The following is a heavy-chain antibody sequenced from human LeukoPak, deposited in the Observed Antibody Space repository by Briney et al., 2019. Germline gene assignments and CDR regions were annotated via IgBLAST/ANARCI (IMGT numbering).Heavy chain of an antibody. CDR1: GGSFSGYY. Sequence: SETLSLTCAVYGGSFSGYYRSWIRQPPGKGLEWIGEINHSGSTNYNPSLKSRVTISVETSNNQFSLKLSSVTAADTAVYYCARGDEYSYGYGYWGQGTLVTVSS. CDR2: INHSGST. V-gene: IGHV4-34*01. CDR3: ARGDEYSYGYGY. D-gene: IGHD5-18*01. J-gene: IGHJ4*02.